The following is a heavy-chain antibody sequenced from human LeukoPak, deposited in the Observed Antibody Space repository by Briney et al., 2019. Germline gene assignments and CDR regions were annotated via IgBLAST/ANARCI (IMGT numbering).Heavy chain of an antibody. Sequence: GGSLRLSCTASGFTFSTYEMNWVRQAPGKGLEWVSYISSSGTTIYYAASVKGRFTISRDNAKNSLYLQINSLRAEDTAVYYCARPACSAGSCYGNFQHWGQGTVVTVSS. J-gene: IGHJ1*01. CDR3: ARPACSAGSCYGNFQH. D-gene: IGHD2-15*01. CDR1: GFTFSTYE. CDR2: ISSSGTTI. V-gene: IGHV3-48*03.